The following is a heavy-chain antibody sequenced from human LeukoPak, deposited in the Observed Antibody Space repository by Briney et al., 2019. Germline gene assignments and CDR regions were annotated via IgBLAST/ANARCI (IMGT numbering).Heavy chain of an antibody. CDR1: GGSIGSSNW. V-gene: IGHV4-4*02. CDR2: IYHSGST. D-gene: IGHD5-12*01. Sequence: SETLSLTCAVSGGSIGSSNWWSWVRQPPGKGLEWIGEIYHSGSTNYNPSLKSRVTISVDKSKNQFSLKLSSVTAADTAVYYCAISSGYPPLKFDYWGQGTLVTVSS. J-gene: IGHJ4*02. CDR3: AISSGYPPLKFDY.